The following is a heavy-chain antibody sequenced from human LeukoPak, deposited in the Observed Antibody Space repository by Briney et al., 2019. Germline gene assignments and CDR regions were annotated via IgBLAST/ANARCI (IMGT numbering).Heavy chain of an antibody. CDR2: IKQDGSEK. D-gene: IGHD3-22*01. Sequence: GGSLRLSCAASEFTFNSYWMSWVRQAPGKGLEWVANIKQDGSEKYYVDSVKGRFTISRDNAKNSLYLQMNSLRAEDTAMYYCARDLYRIVVVPHYFDYWGQGTLATVSS. CDR1: EFTFNSYW. J-gene: IGHJ4*02. V-gene: IGHV3-7*01. CDR3: ARDLYRIVVVPHYFDY.